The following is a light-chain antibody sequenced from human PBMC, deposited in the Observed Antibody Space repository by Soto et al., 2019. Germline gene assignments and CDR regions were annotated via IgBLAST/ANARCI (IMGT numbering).Light chain of an antibody. J-gene: IGLJ1*01. Sequence: QSALTQPASVSGSPGQSITISCTGTSSDVGGYNYVSWYQQHPGKAPKLMIYDVSNRPSGVSNRFSGSKSGNTASQTISGLQAEDEGDYYCSSYTSSSTLLDVFGTGTKLTVL. CDR2: DVS. V-gene: IGLV2-14*01. CDR1: SSDVGGYNY. CDR3: SSYTSSSTLLDV.